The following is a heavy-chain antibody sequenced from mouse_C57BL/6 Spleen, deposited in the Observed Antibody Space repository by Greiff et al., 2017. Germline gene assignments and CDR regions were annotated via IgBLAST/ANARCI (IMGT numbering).Heavy chain of an antibody. CDR3: TRLYYYGSGGYFDV. CDR1: GYTFTDYE. Sequence: QVQLQQSGAELVRPGASVTLSCKASGYTFTDYEMHWVKQTPVPGLEWIGAIDPETGGTAYNQKFKGKAILTADKSSSTAYMELRSLTSEDSAVYYCTRLYYYGSGGYFDVWGTGTTVTVSS. J-gene: IGHJ1*03. V-gene: IGHV1-15*01. D-gene: IGHD1-1*01. CDR2: IDPETGGT.